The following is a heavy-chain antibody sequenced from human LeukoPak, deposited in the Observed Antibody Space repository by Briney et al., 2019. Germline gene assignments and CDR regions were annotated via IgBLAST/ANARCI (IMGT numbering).Heavy chain of an antibody. CDR3: AKSAAPRRTQQRQYGMDV. D-gene: IGHD6-13*01. CDR1: GYTFTSYG. CDR2: ISAYNGNT. Sequence: GASVKVSCKASGYTFTSYGISWVRQAPGQGLEWMGWISAYNGNTNYAQKLQGRVTMTTDTSTSTAYMELRSLRSDDTAVYYCAKSAAPRRTQQRQYGMDVWGQGTTVTVSS. V-gene: IGHV1-18*01. J-gene: IGHJ6*02.